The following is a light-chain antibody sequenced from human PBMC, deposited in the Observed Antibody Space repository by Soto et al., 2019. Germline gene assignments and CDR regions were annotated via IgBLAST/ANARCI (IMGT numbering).Light chain of an antibody. CDR2: AVR. Sequence: QSALTQPASVSGSHGQSITISCTGTSSDIGGYDYVSWYQQHPGRAPKLMIYAVRNRPSGVSDRFSGSRSGNTASLRISGLQAEDEADYYCSSYTSSSTLVVFGGGTKVTVL. V-gene: IGLV2-14*03. CDR3: SSYTSSSTLVV. J-gene: IGLJ2*01. CDR1: SSDIGGYDY.